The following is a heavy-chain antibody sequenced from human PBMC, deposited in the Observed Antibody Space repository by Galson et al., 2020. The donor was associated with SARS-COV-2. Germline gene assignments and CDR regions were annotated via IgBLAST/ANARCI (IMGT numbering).Heavy chain of an antibody. V-gene: IGHV3-21*01. Sequence: GESLKISCAASGFTFSSYSTNWVRQAPGKGLEWVSSISSSSSYIYYADSVKGRFTISRDNAKNSLYLQMNSLRAEDTAVYYCARDQGYSYGYGYWGQGTLVTVSS. J-gene: IGHJ4*02. CDR3: ARDQGYSYGYGY. CDR1: GFTFSSYS. D-gene: IGHD5-18*01. CDR2: ISSSSSYI.